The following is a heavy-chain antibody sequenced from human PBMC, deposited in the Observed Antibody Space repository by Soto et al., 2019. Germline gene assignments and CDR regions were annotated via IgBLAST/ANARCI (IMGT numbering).Heavy chain of an antibody. D-gene: IGHD3-3*01. CDR1: GFTFSSYS. V-gene: IGHV3-21*01. Sequence: KPGGSLRLSCAASGFTFSSYSMNWVRQAPGKGLEWVSSISSSSSYIYYADSVKGRFTISRDNAKNSLYLQMNSLRAEDTAVYYCARVLLRFLDGMDVWGQRTTVTVSS. J-gene: IGHJ6*02. CDR2: ISSSSSYI. CDR3: ARVLLRFLDGMDV.